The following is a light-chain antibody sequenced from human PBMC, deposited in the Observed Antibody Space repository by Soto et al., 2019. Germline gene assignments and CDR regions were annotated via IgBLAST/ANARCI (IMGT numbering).Light chain of an antibody. J-gene: IGLJ1*01. Sequence: QSALTQPAAVSGSPGQSITISCTGTSSDIGGYKYVSWYQQRPGKAPKLLIYEVSNRPSGVSNRFSGSKSGSTASLTISGLQAEDEGDYYCSSYISTSTLAVFGPGTKLTVL. CDR3: SSYISTSTLAV. V-gene: IGLV2-14*01. CDR1: SSDIGGYKY. CDR2: EVS.